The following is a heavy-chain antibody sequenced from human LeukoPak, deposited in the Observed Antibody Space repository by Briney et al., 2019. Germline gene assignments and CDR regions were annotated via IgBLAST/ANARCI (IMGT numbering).Heavy chain of an antibody. V-gene: IGHV1-69*01. CDR1: GGTFSSYA. CDR2: IIPIFGTA. CDR3: ASVGYYYDSSGYP. J-gene: IGHJ5*02. Sequence: SVKVSCKASGGTFSSYAISWVRQAPGQGLEWMGGIIPIFGTANYAQKFQGRVTITADESTSTAYMELSSLRSEGTAVYYCASVGYYYDSSGYPWGQGTLVTVSS. D-gene: IGHD3-22*01.